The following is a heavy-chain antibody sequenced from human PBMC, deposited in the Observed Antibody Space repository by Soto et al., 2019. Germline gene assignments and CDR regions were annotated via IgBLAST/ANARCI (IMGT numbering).Heavy chain of an antibody. CDR1: GFTVSSNY. Sequence: EVQLVESGGGLVQPGGSLRLSCAASGFTVSSNYMSWVRQAPGKGLEWVSVIYSGGSTYYADSVKGRFTISRDNSKNTLYLQMNSPRAEDTAVYYCARDADCSGGSCYWRFDYWGQGTLVTVSS. CDR3: ARDADCSGGSCYWRFDY. J-gene: IGHJ4*02. CDR2: IYSGGST. D-gene: IGHD2-15*01. V-gene: IGHV3-66*01.